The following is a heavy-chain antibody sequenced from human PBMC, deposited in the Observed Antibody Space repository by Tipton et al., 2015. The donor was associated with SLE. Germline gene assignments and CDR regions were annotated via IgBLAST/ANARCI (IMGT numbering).Heavy chain of an antibody. D-gene: IGHD6-6*01. V-gene: IGHV4-31*03. CDR1: GGSISSGGYY. J-gene: IGHJ6*02. CDR2: ISYSGNT. CDR3: ARDQGSSAASYYYGMDV. Sequence: TLSLTCTVSGGSISSGGYYWSWIRHHPGKGLEWIGFISYSGNTYYNPSLKSRLTISEDTSKNQFSLKLTSVTAADTAVYYCARDQGSSAASYYYGMDVWGQGTTVTLSS.